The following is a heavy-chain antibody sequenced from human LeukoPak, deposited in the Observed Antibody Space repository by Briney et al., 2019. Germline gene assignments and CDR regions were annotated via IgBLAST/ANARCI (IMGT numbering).Heavy chain of an antibody. D-gene: IGHD3-10*01. V-gene: IGHV3-33*01. CDR1: GFTFSSYG. CDR2: IWYDGSNK. CDR3: ARDSGYYGSGVGGRRGMDV. J-gene: IGHJ6*04. Sequence: GGSLRLSCAASGFTFSSYGMHWVRQAPGKGLEWVAVIWYDGSNKYYADSVKGRFTISRDNSKSTLYLQMNSLRAEDTAVYYCARDSGYYGSGVGGRRGMDVWGKGTTVTISS.